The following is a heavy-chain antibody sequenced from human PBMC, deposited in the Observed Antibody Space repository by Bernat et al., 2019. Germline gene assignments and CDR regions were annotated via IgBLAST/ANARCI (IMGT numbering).Heavy chain of an antibody. D-gene: IGHD6-6*01. V-gene: IGHV4-59*01. CDR1: GCSISSYY. CDR2: IYHSGST. J-gene: IGHJ4*02. CDR3: AREEYSSSSLDY. Sequence: QVQLQESGPGLVKPSETLSLTCTVSGCSISSYYWSWIRQSPGKGLEWIGYIYHSGSTNYNPSLKSRVAISVDTSKNQFSLNLSDVTAADTAVYYCAREEYSSSSLDYWGQGNLVTVSS.